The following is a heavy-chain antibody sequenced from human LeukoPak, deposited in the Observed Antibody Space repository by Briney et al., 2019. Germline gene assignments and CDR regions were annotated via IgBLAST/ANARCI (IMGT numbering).Heavy chain of an antibody. CDR1: GVSISSYY. CDR3: ARGRSENDIVVVVAATTIPYFDY. D-gene: IGHD2-15*01. Sequence: SETLSLTCTVSGVSISSYYWSWIRQPPGKGLEWIGYIYYSGSTNYNPSLKSRVTISVDTSKNQFSLKLSSVTAADTAVYYCARGRSENDIVVVVAATTIPYFDYWGQGTLVTVSS. CDR2: IYYSGST. J-gene: IGHJ4*02. V-gene: IGHV4-59*01.